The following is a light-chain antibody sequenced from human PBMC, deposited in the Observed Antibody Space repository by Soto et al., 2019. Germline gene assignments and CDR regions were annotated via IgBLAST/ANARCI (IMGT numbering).Light chain of an antibody. J-gene: IGKJ1*01. CDR1: QSVSSS. CDR3: QQYDNWPWT. Sequence: EIVTTQFPGTLSVSPGERATLSCRASQSVSSSLAWYQHKPGQAPRLLIYGASTRATGIPARFSGSGSGTEFTLTISILQTEDFAVYYCQQYDNWPWTLGQGTKVDIK. V-gene: IGKV3-15*01. CDR2: GAS.